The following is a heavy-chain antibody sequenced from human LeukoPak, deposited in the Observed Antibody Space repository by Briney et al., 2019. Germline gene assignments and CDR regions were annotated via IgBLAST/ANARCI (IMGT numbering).Heavy chain of an antibody. V-gene: IGHV3-23*01. CDR1: GFTFSSHS. CDR3: AKALEQETVIALDS. Sequence: GGSLRLSCAASGFTFSSHSMNWVRQAPGKGLEWVSAISGSGGSTYYADSVKGRFTISRDNSKNTLYLQMNSLRAEDTSIYFCAKALEQETVIALDSWGQGTLVTVSS. D-gene: IGHD6-13*01. CDR2: ISGSGGST. J-gene: IGHJ4*02.